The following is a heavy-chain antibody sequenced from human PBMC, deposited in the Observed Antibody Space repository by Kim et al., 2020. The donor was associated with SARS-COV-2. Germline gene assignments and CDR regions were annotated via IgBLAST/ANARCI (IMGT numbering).Heavy chain of an antibody. CDR3: ASGEQQRATDY. CDR2: INSDGSST. V-gene: IGHV3-74*01. D-gene: IGHD6-13*01. Sequence: GGSLRLSCAASGFTFSSYWMHWVRQAPGKGLVWVSRINSDGSSTSYADSVKGRFTISRDNAKNTLYLQMNSLRAEDTAVYYCASGEQQRATDYWGQGTLVTVSS. CDR1: GFTFSSYW. J-gene: IGHJ4*02.